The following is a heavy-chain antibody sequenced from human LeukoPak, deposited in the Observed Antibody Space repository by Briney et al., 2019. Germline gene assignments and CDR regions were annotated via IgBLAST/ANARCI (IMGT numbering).Heavy chain of an antibody. D-gene: IGHD1-14*01. CDR3: AHRGGTGAYFDL. Sequence: SGPTLVNPTQTLTLTCTFSGFSLTTSRVGVGWIRQPPGKALEWLALIYWDDDKRYSPSLKSRLTTTKDTSKNQVVLIMTNMDPVDTATYYCAHRGGTGAYFDLWGRGTLVTVSS. CDR2: IYWDDDK. V-gene: IGHV2-5*02. J-gene: IGHJ2*01. CDR1: GFSLTTSRVG.